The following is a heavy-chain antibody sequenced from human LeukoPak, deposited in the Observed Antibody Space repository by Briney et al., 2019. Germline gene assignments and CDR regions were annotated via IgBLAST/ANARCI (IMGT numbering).Heavy chain of an antibody. Sequence: GGSLRLSCAVSGFTFSTYAMTWVRQAPGKGLEWVSTISGGGGSTYYADSVKGRFTISRDNSKNTLYLEMNSLRAEDTAVYYCAKEDRSWCPGGLVDYWGQGTLVTVSS. J-gene: IGHJ4*02. CDR1: GFTFSTYA. D-gene: IGHD6-13*01. V-gene: IGHV3-23*01. CDR3: AKEDRSWCPGGLVDY. CDR2: ISGGGGST.